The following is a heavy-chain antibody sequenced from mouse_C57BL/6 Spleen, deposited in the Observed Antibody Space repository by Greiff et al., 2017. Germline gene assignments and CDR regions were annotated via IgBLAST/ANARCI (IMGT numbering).Heavy chain of an antibody. CDR1: GYTFTSYW. Sequence: QVQLQQPGAELVKPGASVKMSCKASGYTFTSYWITWVKQRPGQGLEWIGDIYPGSGSTNYNAKFKSKATLTVGTSSSTAYMQLSSLTSEDSAVYYCARCYYGYDGYAMDYWGQGTSVTVSS. J-gene: IGHJ4*01. D-gene: IGHD2-14*01. CDR3: ARCYYGYDGYAMDY. V-gene: IGHV1-55*01. CDR2: IYPGSGST.